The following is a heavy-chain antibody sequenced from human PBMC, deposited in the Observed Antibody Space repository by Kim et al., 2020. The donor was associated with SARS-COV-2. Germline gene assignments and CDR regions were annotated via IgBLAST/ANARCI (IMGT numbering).Heavy chain of an antibody. V-gene: IGHV3-7*01. CDR3: ARVRHYGDFDY. CDR2: K. D-gene: IGHD4-17*01. Sequence: KYYVDAVKGRFTISRDNAKNSLYLQMNSLGAEDTAVYYCARVRHYGDFDYWGQGTLVTVSS. J-gene: IGHJ4*02.